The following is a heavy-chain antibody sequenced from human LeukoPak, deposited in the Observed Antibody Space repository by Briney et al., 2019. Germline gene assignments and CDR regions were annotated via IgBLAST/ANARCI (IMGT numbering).Heavy chain of an antibody. CDR3: ARGRTIPHYMDV. CDR2: IYYSGST. CDR1: GGSISRYY. D-gene: IGHD1-14*01. J-gene: IGHJ6*03. Sequence: SETLSLTCTVAGGSISRYYWSWIRQPPGKGLEWIGYIYYSGSTNYNPSLKSRVNISVDPSKNQFSLKLSSVPAADPAVYYCARGRTIPHYMDVWGKGTTVTVSS. V-gene: IGHV4-59*01.